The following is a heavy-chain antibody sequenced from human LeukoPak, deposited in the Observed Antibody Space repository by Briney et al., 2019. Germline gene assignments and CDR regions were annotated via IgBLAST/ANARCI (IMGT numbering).Heavy chain of an antibody. J-gene: IGHJ5*02. CDR1: GGSFSGYY. CDR3: ARDNYDYVWGSPWFDP. V-gene: IGHV4-34*01. D-gene: IGHD3-16*01. CDR2: INHSGST. Sequence: SETLSLTCAVYGGSFSGYYWSWIRQPPGKGLEWIGEINHSGSTNYNPSLKSRVTISVDTSKNQFSLKLSSVTAADTAVYYCARDNYDYVWGSPWFDPWGQGTLVTVSS.